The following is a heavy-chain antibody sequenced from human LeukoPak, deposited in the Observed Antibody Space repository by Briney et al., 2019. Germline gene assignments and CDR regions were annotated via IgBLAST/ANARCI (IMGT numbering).Heavy chain of an antibody. CDR1: GGSFSGYY. CDR2: INHSGST. CDR3: ARGTTAVVNFDY. J-gene: IGHJ4*02. V-gene: IGHV4-34*01. Sequence: SETLSLTCAVYGGSFSGYYWSWIRQPPGKGLEWIGEINHSGSTNYNPSLKSRVTISVDTSKNQFSLKLSSVTAADTAVYYCARGTTAVVNFDYWGQRTLVTVSS. D-gene: IGHD4-23*01.